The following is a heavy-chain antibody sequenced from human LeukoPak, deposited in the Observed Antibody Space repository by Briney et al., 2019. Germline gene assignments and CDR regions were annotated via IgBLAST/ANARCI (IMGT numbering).Heavy chain of an antibody. CDR1: GFTFSSYS. V-gene: IGHV3-21*01. D-gene: IGHD3-9*01. J-gene: IGHJ6*04. CDR3: ARDRAPYYDILTGQKYYYGMDV. Sequence: PGGSLRLSCAASGFTFSSYSMNWVRQAPGKGLEWVSSISSSSSYIYYADPVKGRFTISRDNAKNSLYLQMNSLRAEDTAVYYCARDRAPYYDILTGQKYYYGMDVWGKGTTVTVSS. CDR2: ISSSSSYI.